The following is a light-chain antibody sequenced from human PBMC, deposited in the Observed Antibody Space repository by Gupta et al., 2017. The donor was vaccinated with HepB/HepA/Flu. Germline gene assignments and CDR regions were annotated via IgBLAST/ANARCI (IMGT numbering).Light chain of an antibody. V-gene: IGLV4-69*01. CDR2: LNSDGSH. Sequence: QLVLTQSPSASASLGASVRLTCTLSSGHSDYAIAWHQQKPEQGPRYLMKLNSDGSHSKGYGCPDRFSGSRSGAERYLTISSLQSEDEADYYCQTWGTDIQLFGGGTKLTVL. CDR1: SGHSDYA. CDR3: QTWGTDIQL. J-gene: IGLJ2*01.